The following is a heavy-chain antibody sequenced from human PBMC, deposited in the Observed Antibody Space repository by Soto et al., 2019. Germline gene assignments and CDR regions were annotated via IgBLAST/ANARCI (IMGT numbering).Heavy chain of an antibody. D-gene: IGHD3-22*01. Sequence: SVKVSCKASGGTFSSFAISWVRQAPGQGLEWMARIIPIFDTANYAQKFQGRVTITADESTSTAYMELSSLRSEDTAVYYCVGYYYNTRGYYYDYLGQGTLVTVCS. V-gene: IGHV1-69*13. CDR1: GGTFSSFA. CDR3: VGYYYNTRGYYYDY. CDR2: IIPIFDTA. J-gene: IGHJ4*02.